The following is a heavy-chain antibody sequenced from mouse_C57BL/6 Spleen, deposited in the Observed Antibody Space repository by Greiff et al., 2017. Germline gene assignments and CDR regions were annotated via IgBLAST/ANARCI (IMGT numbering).Heavy chain of an antibody. CDR1: GYAFTNYL. J-gene: IGHJ2*01. D-gene: IGHD2-4*01. V-gene: IGHV1-54*01. CDR3: ARAGYDYDGYYFDY. Sequence: VQLVESGAELVRPGTSVKVSCKASGYAFTNYLIGWVKQRPGQGLEWIGVINPGSGGTNYNEKFKGKATLTTDKSSSTAYMQLSSLTSEDSAVYFCARAGYDYDGYYFDYWGQGTTLTVSS. CDR2: INPGSGGT.